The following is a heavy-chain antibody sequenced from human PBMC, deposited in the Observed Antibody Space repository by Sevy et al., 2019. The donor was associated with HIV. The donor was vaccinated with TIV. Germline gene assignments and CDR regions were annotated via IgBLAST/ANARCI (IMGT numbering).Heavy chain of an antibody. CDR1: GGTFSSYA. D-gene: IGHD2-2*01. V-gene: IGHV1-69*13. Sequence: ASVKVSCKASGGTFSSYAISWVRQAPGQGLEWMGGIIPIFGTANYAQKFQGRVTITADESTSTAYMELSSLRSEDTAVYYCARAARCSTSCRWGDLYYYYGMDVWGQGTTVTVSS. J-gene: IGHJ6*02. CDR2: IIPIFGTA. CDR3: ARAARCSTSCRWGDLYYYYGMDV.